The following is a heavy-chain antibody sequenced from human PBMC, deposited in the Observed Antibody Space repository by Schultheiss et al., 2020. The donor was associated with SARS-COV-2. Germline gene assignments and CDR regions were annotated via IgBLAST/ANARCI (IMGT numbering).Heavy chain of an antibody. CDR2: IYPGDSDT. V-gene: IGHV5-51*01. CDR1: GYSFTSYW. D-gene: IGHD5-18*01. J-gene: IGHJ6*02. Sequence: GGSLRLSCKGSGYSFTSYWIGWVRQMPGKGLEWMGIIYPGDSDTRYSPSFQGQVTISADKSISTAYLQWSSLKASDTAMYYCARGETDSYGYSYYYYGMDVWGQGTTVTVSS. CDR3: ARGETDSYGYSYYYYGMDV.